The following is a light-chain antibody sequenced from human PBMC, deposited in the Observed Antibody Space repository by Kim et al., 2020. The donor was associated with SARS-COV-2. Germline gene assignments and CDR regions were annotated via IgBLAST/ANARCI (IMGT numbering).Light chain of an antibody. Sequence: GQKTRINGEWNNIGGDSVHGYQQKPGQAPVLVGYYDSDRASGIPGRFSGSKSANTATLTISRVEAGDEADYYCQVWDTDTEQYVFGTGTKGTVL. CDR1: NIGGDS. CDR3: QVWDTDTEQYV. V-gene: IGLV3-21*01. J-gene: IGLJ1*01. CDR2: YDS.